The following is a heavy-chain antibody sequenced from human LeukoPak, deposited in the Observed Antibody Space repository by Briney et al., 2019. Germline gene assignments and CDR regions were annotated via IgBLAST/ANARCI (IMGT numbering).Heavy chain of an antibody. J-gene: IGHJ4*02. CDR2: IDPYSGDT. D-gene: IGHD2-15*01. CDR1: GYPFTGYY. CDR3: ARSKKFCRGGSCGFDY. V-gene: IGHV1-2*06. Sequence: ASVKVSFKASGYPFTGYYIHYLRQAPGQGLEWMGRIDPYSGDTNYAQNFQGRVTMARDTSISTAYMELSRLRSDDTAVFYCARSKKFCRGGSCGFDYWGQGTLLTVSS.